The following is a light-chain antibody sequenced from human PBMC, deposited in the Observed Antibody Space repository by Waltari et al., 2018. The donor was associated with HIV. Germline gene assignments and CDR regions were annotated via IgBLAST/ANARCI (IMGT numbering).Light chain of an antibody. CDR1: SSDVGAYKY. CDR2: DVS. V-gene: IGLV2-11*01. Sequence: QSALTQPRSVSGSPGQSVTISCTGTSSDVGAYKYVSWYKQHPGIAPKFMIYDVSKRPSGVPDRFSGSKSGNTASLTISGLQADDEAIYYCCSYAGTYEVVFGGGTKLTVL. J-gene: IGLJ2*01. CDR3: CSYAGTYEVV.